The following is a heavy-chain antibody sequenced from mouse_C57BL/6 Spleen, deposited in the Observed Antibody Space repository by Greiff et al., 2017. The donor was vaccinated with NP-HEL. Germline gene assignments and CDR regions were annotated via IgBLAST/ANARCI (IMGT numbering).Heavy chain of an antibody. J-gene: IGHJ3*01. CDR1: GHTFTGYW. D-gene: IGHD1-1*01. CDR2: ILPGSGST. CDR3: ARSGVTTVVDPAWFAY. Sequence: VQLQQSGAELMKPGASVKLSCKATGHTFTGYWIEWVKQRPGHGLEWIGEILPGSGSTNYNEKFKGKATFTADTSSNTAYMQLSSLTTEDSAIYYCARSGVTTVVDPAWFAYWGQGTLVTVSA. V-gene: IGHV1-9*01.